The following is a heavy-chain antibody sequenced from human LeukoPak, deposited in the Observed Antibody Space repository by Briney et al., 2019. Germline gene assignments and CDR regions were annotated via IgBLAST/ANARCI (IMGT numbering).Heavy chain of an antibody. J-gene: IGHJ4*02. D-gene: IGHD3-10*01. CDR3: ARDGRGDY. Sequence: GGSLRLSCAASGFTFSSYAMHWVRQAPSQGLEWVAVISYDGSNKYYADSVKGRFTISRDNSKNTLYLQMNSLRAEDTAVYYCARDGRGDYWGQGTLVTVSS. CDR1: GFTFSSYA. V-gene: IGHV3-30-3*01. CDR2: ISYDGSNK.